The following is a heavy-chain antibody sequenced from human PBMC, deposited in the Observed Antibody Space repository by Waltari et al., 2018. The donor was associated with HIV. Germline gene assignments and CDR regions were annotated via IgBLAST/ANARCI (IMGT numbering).Heavy chain of an antibody. CDR3: ANLDSGQAGG. CDR1: GFTLSGYG. J-gene: IGHJ4*02. Sequence: QVQLVESGGGVVQPGRSLRLSCAASGFTLSGYGMHWVRQAPGKGLEWVAVISSYDGNNKYYADSVKGRLTISRDNSKSTLYLQMNSLRAEDTAVYYCANLDSGQAGGWGQGTLVTVSS. CDR2: ISSYDGNNK. V-gene: IGHV3-30*18. D-gene: IGHD3-16*01.